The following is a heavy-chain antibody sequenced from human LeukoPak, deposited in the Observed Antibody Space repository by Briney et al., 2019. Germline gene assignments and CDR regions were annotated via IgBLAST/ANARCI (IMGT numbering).Heavy chain of an antibody. J-gene: IGHJ4*02. CDR2: IWSDGTNQ. CDR3: AKDAQRGFVYSKSLEY. Sequence: AGGSLRLSCGASQFLFPFCHCGVPWVRQAPGRGLEWVAVIWSDGTNQYYAESVKGRFTISRDNSQNTVYLHMNSLRVEDTAVYFCAKDAQRGFVYSKSLEYWGQGTLVTVSS. D-gene: IGHD4-11*01. CDR1: QFLFPFCHCG. V-gene: IGHV3-33*06.